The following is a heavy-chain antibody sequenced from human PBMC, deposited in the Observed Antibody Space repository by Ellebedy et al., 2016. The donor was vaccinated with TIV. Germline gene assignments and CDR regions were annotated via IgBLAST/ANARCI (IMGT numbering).Heavy chain of an antibody. V-gene: IGHV3-30*02. Sequence: GGSLRLSCAASGFTFSSYGMHWVRQAPGKGLEWVAFIRYDGSNKCYAVSVKGRFTISRDNSKNTLYLQMNSLRAEDTAVYYCAKIGAAGIPFYYYYYGMDVWGQGTTVTVSS. J-gene: IGHJ6*02. D-gene: IGHD6-13*01. CDR2: IRYDGSNK. CDR1: GFTFSSYG. CDR3: AKIGAAGIPFYYYYYGMDV.